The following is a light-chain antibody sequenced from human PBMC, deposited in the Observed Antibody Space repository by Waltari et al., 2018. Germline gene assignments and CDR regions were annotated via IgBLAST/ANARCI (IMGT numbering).Light chain of an antibody. V-gene: IGLV4-69*02. CDR1: SGHSSNI. CDR2: FNSDGSH. Sequence: QLVLTQSPSASASLGASVKLTCTLSSGHSSNIVAWHQQQPEKGPRFLMKFNSDGSHSKGDEIPDRFSGSSSGAERYLTISTVQSEDEAVYYCQTGGHGTWVFGGGTKLTVL. CDR3: QTGGHGTWV. J-gene: IGLJ3*02.